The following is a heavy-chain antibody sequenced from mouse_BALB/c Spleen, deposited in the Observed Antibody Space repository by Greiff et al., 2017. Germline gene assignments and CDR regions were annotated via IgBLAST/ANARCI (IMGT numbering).Heavy chain of an antibody. CDR1: GYSITSDYA. J-gene: IGHJ4*01. CDR3: ARYGLRAMDY. D-gene: IGHD2-2*01. Sequence: EVQLVESGPGLVKPSQSLSLTCTVTGYSITSDYAWNWIRQFPGNKLEWMGYISYSGSTSYNPSLKSRISITRDTSKNQFFLQLNSVTTEDTATYYCARYGLRAMDYWGQGTSVTVSS. V-gene: IGHV3-2*02. CDR2: ISYSGST.